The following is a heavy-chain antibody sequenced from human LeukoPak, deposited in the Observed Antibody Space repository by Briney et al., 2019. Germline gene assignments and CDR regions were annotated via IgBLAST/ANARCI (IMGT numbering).Heavy chain of an antibody. Sequence: GSLRLSCAASGFTFSSYAMSWIRQPPGKGLEWIGEINHSGSTNYNPSLKSRVTISVDTSKNQFSLKLSSVTAADTAVYYCARAGRDGYNTPRYYYYYYGMDVWGQGTTVTVSS. CDR1: GFTFSSYA. D-gene: IGHD5-24*01. J-gene: IGHJ6*02. V-gene: IGHV4-34*01. CDR3: ARAGRDGYNTPRYYYYYYGMDV. CDR2: INHSGST.